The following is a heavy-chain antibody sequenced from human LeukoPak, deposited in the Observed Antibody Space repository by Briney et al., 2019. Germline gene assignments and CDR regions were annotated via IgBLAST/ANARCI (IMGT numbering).Heavy chain of an antibody. CDR1: GGSFSGYY. CDR3: ARRAEDDFWSGYYNDY. V-gene: IGHV4-34*01. J-gene: IGHJ4*02. Sequence: SETLSLTCAVYGGSFSGYYWSWIRQPPGKGLEWIGEINHSGSTNYNPSLKSRVTISVDTSKNQFSLKLSSVTAADTAVYYCARRAEDDFWSGYYNDYWGQGTLVTVSS. CDR2: INHSGST. D-gene: IGHD3-3*01.